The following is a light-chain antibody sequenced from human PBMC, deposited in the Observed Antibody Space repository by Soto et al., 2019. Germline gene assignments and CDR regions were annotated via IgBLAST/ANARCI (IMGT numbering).Light chain of an antibody. Sequence: QSVLTQPASGSGSPGQSITIPCTGTSIDVGSYNYVSWYQQHPGKAPKLMIYDVSNRPSGVSNRFSGSKSGNTASLTISGLQAEDEADYYCNSYTGSSTPYVFGTGTKVTVL. CDR3: NSYTGSSTPYV. J-gene: IGLJ1*01. V-gene: IGLV2-14*03. CDR1: SIDVGSYNY. CDR2: DVS.